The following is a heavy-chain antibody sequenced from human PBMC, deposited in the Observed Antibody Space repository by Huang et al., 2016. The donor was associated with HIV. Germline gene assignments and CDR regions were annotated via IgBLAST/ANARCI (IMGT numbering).Heavy chain of an antibody. D-gene: IGHD5-18*01. V-gene: IGHV1-69*13. CDR1: GGTVSSFS. Sequence: QVQLVQSGAEMKKSGSSVKVSCKASGGTVSSFSFTWVRQAPGHGLEWLGGIIPVHDTTGLAQKCRGRVTLTADESTNTAFMELSGLTSQDTAVYYCARGVGNSNRGFDIWGQGTLVTVS. J-gene: IGHJ4*02. CDR3: ARGVGNSNRGFDI. CDR2: IIPVHDTT.